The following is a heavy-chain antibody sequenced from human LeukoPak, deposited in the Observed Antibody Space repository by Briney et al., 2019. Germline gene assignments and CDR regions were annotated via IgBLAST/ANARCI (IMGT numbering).Heavy chain of an antibody. CDR2: ISSSSSYI. D-gene: IGHD2-21*01. CDR3: ARDIVVVSNDY. V-gene: IGHV3-21*01. Sequence: GGSLRLSCAASGSTFSSYSMNWVRQAPGKGLEWVSSISSSSSYIYYADSVKGRFTISRDNAKNSLYLQMNSLRAEDTAVYYCARDIVVVSNDYWGQGTLVTVSS. CDR1: GSTFSSYS. J-gene: IGHJ4*02.